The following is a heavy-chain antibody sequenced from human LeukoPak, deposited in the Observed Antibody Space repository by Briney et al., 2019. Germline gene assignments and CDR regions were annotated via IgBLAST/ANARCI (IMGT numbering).Heavy chain of an antibody. CDR1: GGSISSYY. J-gene: IGHJ6*04. D-gene: IGHD6-13*01. Sequence: PSETLSLTCTVSGGSISSYYWSWIRQPPGKGLEWIGYIYYSGSTNYNPSLKSRVTISVDTSKNQFSLKLSSVTAADTAVYYCARVSAAAGYHYYYYGMDVWGKGTTVTVSS. CDR3: ARVSAAAGYHYYYYGMDV. V-gene: IGHV4-59*01. CDR2: IYYSGST.